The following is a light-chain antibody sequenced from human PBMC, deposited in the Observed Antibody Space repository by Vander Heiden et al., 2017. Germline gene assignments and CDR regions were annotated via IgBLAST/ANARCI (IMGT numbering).Light chain of an antibody. J-gene: IGKJ1*01. CDR2: AAS. V-gene: IGKV1-27*01. CDR3: QKYDSAPET. CDR1: QGISNL. Sequence: DIQMTQSPSSLSASVRDRVTVTCRASQGISNLLAWYQQKPGKVPKLLIYAASTLQSGVPSRFSGSGSGTDFTLTISSLQAEDVATYYCQKYDSAPETFGQGTKVEIK.